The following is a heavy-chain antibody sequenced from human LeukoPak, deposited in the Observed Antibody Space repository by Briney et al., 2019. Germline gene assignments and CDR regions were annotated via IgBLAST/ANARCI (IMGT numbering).Heavy chain of an antibody. J-gene: IGHJ3*02. D-gene: IGHD1-26*01. CDR3: ARDGSGSDDAFDI. Sequence: GGSLRLSCVASGFAFSTYAMHWVRQAPGKGLEYVSGINSDGSSTFYANSVKGRFTISRDNAKNSLYLQMNSLRAEDTAVYYCARDGSGSDDAFDIWGQGTMVTVSS. V-gene: IGHV3-64*01. CDR2: INSDGSST. CDR1: GFAFSTYA.